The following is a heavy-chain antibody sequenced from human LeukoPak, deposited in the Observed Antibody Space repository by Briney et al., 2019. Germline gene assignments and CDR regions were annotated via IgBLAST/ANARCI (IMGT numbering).Heavy chain of an antibody. J-gene: IGHJ3*01. CDR2: ISFDGGVS. CDR1: GFIFSDYG. V-gene: IGHV3-30*04. CDR3: VKERGPHDAFDV. Sequence: GRSLRLSCAASGFIFSDYGMHWARQAPGKGLEWVAGISFDGGVSNYADFVRGRSTISRDNSKNTLDLQMNSLTTEDTTVYYCVKERGPHDAFDVWGQGTKVTVSS.